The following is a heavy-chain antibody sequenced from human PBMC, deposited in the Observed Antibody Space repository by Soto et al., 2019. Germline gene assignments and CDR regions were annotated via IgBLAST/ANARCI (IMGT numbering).Heavy chain of an antibody. Sequence: EVQLVESGGGLVQPGGSLRLSCAASGLPFSSHYMRWIRQAPGRGLEWVAKINPDGRDEQYADSVRGRSTVSRDNTKNLVFLQMKGLGVEDTAVYYCARETWWRLDYWGQGNLVIVTS. J-gene: IGHJ4*02. V-gene: IGHV3-7*04. CDR1: GLPFSSHY. CDR3: ARETWWRLDY. CDR2: INPDGRDE. D-gene: IGHD2-15*01.